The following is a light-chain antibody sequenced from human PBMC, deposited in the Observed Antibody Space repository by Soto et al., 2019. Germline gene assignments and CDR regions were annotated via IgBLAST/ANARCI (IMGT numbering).Light chain of an antibody. V-gene: IGLV2-14*01. J-gene: IGLJ1*01. CDR2: EVR. CDR3: AAWDAGLFV. CDR1: SSDVATYNY. Sequence: QSALTQPASLSGSPGQSITISCTGSSSDVATYNYVSWYQQHPGKAPKLIIYEVRNRPSGVSDRFSGSKSATSASLAISGLLPEDEADYYCAAWDAGLFVFGSGTKLTVL.